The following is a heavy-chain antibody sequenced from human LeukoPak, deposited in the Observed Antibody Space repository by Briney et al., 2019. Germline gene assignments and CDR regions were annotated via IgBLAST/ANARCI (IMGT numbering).Heavy chain of an antibody. V-gene: IGHV7-4-1*02. D-gene: IGHD1-26*01. CDR2: INTKTGNP. CDR1: GYTFSTYA. CDR3: GRGRGPHLNNGKCFFVDY. Sequence: AASVKVSCKTSGYTFSTYAINWVRQAPGQGLEWMGWINTKTGNPTYAPGFTGRSVFSLETSVTTAHLQISSLKAEDTAVYYCGRGRGPHLNNGKCFFVDYRGQGTRVTVSS. J-gene: IGHJ4*02.